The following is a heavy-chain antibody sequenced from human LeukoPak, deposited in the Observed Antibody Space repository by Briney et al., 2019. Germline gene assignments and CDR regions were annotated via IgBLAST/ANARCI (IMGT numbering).Heavy chain of an antibody. J-gene: IGHJ4*02. CDR2: IYPGDSDT. CDR1: GYSFTFYW. V-gene: IGHV5-51*01. Sequence: GESLKISCKGSGYSFTFYWIGWVRQMPGKGLEWMGMIYPGDSDTRYSPSFHGQVTISADKSINTAYLQWSSLKASDTAMYYCARRPSPYSGSYFDYWGQGSLVTVSS. D-gene: IGHD1-26*01. CDR3: ARRPSPYSGSYFDY.